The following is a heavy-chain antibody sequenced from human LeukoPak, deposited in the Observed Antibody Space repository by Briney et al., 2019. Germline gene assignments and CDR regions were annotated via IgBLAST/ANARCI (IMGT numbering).Heavy chain of an antibody. D-gene: IGHD1-14*01. CDR1: GGSIRTSSYY. CDR3: ARDITGSLDY. CDR2: IYYSGTI. J-gene: IGHJ4*02. Sequence: SETLSLTCTVSGGSIRTSSYYWGWIRQPPGKGLEWIASIYYSGTIYSNGSLKSRVTISVDTSKNQFSLKLSSVTAADTAVYYCARDITGSLDYWGQGNLVTVSS. V-gene: IGHV4-39*07.